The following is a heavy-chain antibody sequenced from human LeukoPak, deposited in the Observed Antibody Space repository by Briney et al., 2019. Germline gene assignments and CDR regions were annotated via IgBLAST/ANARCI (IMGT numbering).Heavy chain of an antibody. CDR2: ISWNSGSI. D-gene: IGHD6-13*01. CDR3: ASGSIIAAAGHYGMDV. Sequence: PGRSLRLSCAASGFTFDDYAMHWVRQAPGKGLEWVSGISWNSGSIGYADSVKGRFTISRDNAKNSLYLQMNSLRAEDTAVYYCASGSIIAAAGHYGMDVWGQGTTVTVSS. V-gene: IGHV3-9*01. J-gene: IGHJ6*02. CDR1: GFTFDDYA.